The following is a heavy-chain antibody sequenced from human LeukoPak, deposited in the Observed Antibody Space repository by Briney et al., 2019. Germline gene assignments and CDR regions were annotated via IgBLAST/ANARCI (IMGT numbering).Heavy chain of an antibody. J-gene: IGHJ4*02. CDR2: IYYSGST. CDR3: ARLYSGGWYV. D-gene: IGHD6-19*01. Sequence: SETLSLTCTVSGGSISSSSYYWGWIRQPPGKGLEWIGSIYYSGSTYYNPSLKSRVTISVDTSKNQFSLKLSSVTAADTAVYYCARLYSGGWYVWGQGTLVTVSS. CDR1: GGSISSSSYY. V-gene: IGHV4-39*01.